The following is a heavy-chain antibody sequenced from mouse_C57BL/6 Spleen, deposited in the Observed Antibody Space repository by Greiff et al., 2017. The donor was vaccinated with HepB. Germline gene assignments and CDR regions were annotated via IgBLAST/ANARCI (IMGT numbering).Heavy chain of an antibody. CDR2: ISDGGSYT. J-gene: IGHJ2*01. CDR1: GFTFSSYA. V-gene: IGHV5-4*01. D-gene: IGHD2-4*01. Sequence: EVQLVESGGGLVKPGGSLKLSCAASGFTFSSYAMSWVRQTPEKRLEWVATISDGGSYTYYPDNVKGRFTISRDNAKNNLYLQMSHLKSEDTAMYYWARSRLRQAYYFDYWGQGTTLTVSS. CDR3: ARSRLRQAYYFDY.